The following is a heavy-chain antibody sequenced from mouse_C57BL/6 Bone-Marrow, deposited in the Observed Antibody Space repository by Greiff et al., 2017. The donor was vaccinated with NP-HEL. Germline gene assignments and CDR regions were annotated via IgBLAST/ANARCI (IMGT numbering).Heavy chain of an antibody. J-gene: IGHJ3*01. V-gene: IGHV1-81*01. CDR2: IYPRSGNT. CDR1: GYTFTSYG. D-gene: IGHD2-4*01. CDR3: ERGGRYYEYDWLAY. Sequence: QVQLQQSGAELARPGASVKLSCKASGYTFTSYGIRWVKQRTGQGLEWIGVIYPRSGNTNYNEKFKGKATLTADKSSSTAYMDLSSLTSEDSAVYFCERGGRYYEYDWLAYWGQGTLVTVSA.